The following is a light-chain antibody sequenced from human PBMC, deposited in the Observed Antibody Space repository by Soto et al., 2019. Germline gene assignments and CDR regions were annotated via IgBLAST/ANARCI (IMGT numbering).Light chain of an antibody. CDR2: DAS. Sequence: DIVLTQSPGTLSLSPGERATLSCRASQSVRGTSLAWYQQKPGQAPRLLIYDASSRATGIPDRFSGGGSGTDFTLTISRLEPEDFAVYSCQQYNNWPLTFGGGTKVDI. CDR3: QQYNNWPLT. V-gene: IGKV3-20*01. CDR1: QSVRGTS. J-gene: IGKJ4*01.